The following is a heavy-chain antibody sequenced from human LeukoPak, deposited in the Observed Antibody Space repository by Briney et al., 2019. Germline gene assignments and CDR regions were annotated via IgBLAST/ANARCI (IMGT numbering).Heavy chain of an antibody. CDR2: INHSGST. V-gene: IGHV4-34*01. J-gene: IGHJ4*02. CDR3: ARGYYDFWSGYYPLDY. D-gene: IGHD3-3*01. Sequence: SETLSLTCAVYGGSFSGYYWSWIRQPPGKGLEWIGEINHSGSTNYNPSLKSRVTISVDTSKTQFSLKLSSVTAADTAVYYCARGYYDFWSGYYPLDYWGQGTLVTVSS. CDR1: GGSFSGYY.